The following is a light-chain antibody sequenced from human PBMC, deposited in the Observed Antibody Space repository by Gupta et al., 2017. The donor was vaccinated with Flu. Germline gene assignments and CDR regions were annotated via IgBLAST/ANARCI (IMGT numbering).Light chain of an antibody. V-gene: IGLV1-51*01. CDR1: TSNIKENY. CDR3: GTWDTALRTRM. CDR2: VDN. Sequence: STSNIKENYWSWYQQFPGTAPKLLIYVDNKRPSGIPDRFSASKSGTSATLAITGLQTGDEADYYCGTWDTALRTRMFGGGTTVTVL. J-gene: IGLJ3*02.